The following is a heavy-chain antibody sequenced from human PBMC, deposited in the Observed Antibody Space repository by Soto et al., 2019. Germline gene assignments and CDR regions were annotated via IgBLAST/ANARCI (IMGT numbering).Heavy chain of an antibody. CDR2: IWYDGDTK. CDR1: GFTFSRYG. D-gene: IGHD5-18*01. CDR3: AREIDTAMGLGFGS. V-gene: IGHV3-33*01. J-gene: IGHJ4*02. Sequence: QVQLVESGGGVVQPGRSLRLFCAASGFTFSRYGMHWVRQAPGKGLEWVAGIWYDGDTKYYADSVKGRFTISRDNSKNTLYLQMNSLRAEDTAVYYGAREIDTAMGLGFGSWGQGALVTVSS.